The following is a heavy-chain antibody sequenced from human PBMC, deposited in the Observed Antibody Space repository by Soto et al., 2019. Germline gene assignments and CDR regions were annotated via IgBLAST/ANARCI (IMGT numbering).Heavy chain of an antibody. CDR3: AKYVPIGIFCFGDLVY. D-gene: IGHD3-10*01. CDR2: ISGTGGST. J-gene: IGHJ4*02. CDR1: GFTFSNYG. V-gene: IGHV3-23*01. Sequence: GGSLRLSCAASGFTFSNYGMSWVRQAPGKGLEWVSSISGTGGSTYYADSVKGRFTLSRDNSKNTLYLQMNSLRVEDTAVYYCAKYVPIGIFCFGDLVYWGQGALVTVSS.